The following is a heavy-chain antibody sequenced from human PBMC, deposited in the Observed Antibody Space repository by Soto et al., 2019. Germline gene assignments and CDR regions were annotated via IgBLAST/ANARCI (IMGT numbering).Heavy chain of an antibody. J-gene: IGHJ5*02. V-gene: IGHV1-69*13. D-gene: IGHD2-21*02. CDR3: ARVLAYCGGDCSNAFEP. CDR1: GGTFSSYA. CDR2: IIPIFGTA. Sequence: AVKVSCKASGGTFSSYAISWVRQAPGQGLEWMGGIIPIFGTANYAQKFQGRVTITADESTSTAYMELSSLRSEDTAVYYCARVLAYCGGDCSNAFEPWGQGTLVTVSS.